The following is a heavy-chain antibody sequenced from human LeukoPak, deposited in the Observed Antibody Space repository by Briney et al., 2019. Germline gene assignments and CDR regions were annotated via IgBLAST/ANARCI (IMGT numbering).Heavy chain of an antibody. D-gene: IGHD3-16*01. J-gene: IGHJ5*02. Sequence: ASVKISCKASGYTFTSYYMHWVRQAPGQGLEWMGIINPKNGGANYAPSFRGRVTMTRDRSTSTVYMELTRLTSDDTAVYYCARASFWESPVNWFDPWVRGTLVTVSS. CDR3: ARASFWESPVNWFDP. V-gene: IGHV1-46*01. CDR2: INPKNGGA. CDR1: GYTFTSYY.